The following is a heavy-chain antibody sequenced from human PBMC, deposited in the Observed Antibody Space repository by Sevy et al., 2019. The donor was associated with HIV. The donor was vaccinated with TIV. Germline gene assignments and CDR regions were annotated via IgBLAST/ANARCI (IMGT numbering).Heavy chain of an antibody. Sequence: ASVKVSCKASGYTFTGYYMHWVRQAPGQGLEWMGRINPNSGGTNYAQKFQGRVTMTRDTSISTAYMDLSRLRSDDTGGYYWPRIGSSSSSALNYCDYWGQGTLVTV. CDR3: PRIGSSSSSALNYCDY. J-gene: IGHJ4*02. V-gene: IGHV1-2*05. D-gene: IGHD6-6*01. CDR2: INPNSGGT. CDR1: GYTFTGYY.